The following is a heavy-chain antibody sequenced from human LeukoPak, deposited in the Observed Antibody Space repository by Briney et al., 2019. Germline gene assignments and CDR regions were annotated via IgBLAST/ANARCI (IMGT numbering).Heavy chain of an antibody. Sequence: GGSLRLSCAASGFTFGSYAMSWVRQAPGPGMEWVSGTSGSGGSTYDADFVKGRFTISRDNSKNTLYLQMNSLRAEDTAIYYCAKDMTPRGPLGYYFDYWGQGTLVTVSS. CDR2: TSGSGGST. V-gene: IGHV3-23*01. J-gene: IGHJ4*02. CDR1: GFTFGSYA. D-gene: IGHD3-16*01. CDR3: AKDMTPRGPLGYYFDY.